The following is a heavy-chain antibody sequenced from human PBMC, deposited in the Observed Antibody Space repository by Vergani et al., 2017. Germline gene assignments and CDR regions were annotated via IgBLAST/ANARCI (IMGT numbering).Heavy chain of an antibody. J-gene: IGHJ4*02. CDR1: GFRFSSYG. V-gene: IGHV3-33*01. CDR2: TWYEGNNN. CDR3: ARETRDTPSSLDY. Sequence: QVQLVESGGGVVQPGRSLRLSCAASGFRFSSYGMHWVRQAPGRGLEWVSMTWYEGNNNYYADSVKGRFTISKDISKNTLYLQMNSLRGDDTAVYYCARETRDTPSSLDYWGQGTLVTVSS. D-gene: IGHD5-24*01.